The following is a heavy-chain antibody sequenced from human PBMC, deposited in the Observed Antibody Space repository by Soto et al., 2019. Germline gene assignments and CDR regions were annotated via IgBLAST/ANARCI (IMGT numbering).Heavy chain of an antibody. J-gene: IGHJ6*02. D-gene: IGHD6-19*01. V-gene: IGHV5-51*01. CDR1: GYSFTSYW. CDR2: IYPGDSDT. CDR3: ARRIGAVADYYYYYYGMDV. Sequence: GESLKISCKGSGYSFTSYWIGWVRQMPGKGLEWMGIIYPGDSDTRYSPSFQGQVTISADKSINTAYLQWSSLKASDTAMYYCARRIGAVADYYYYYYGMDVWGQGTTVTVSS.